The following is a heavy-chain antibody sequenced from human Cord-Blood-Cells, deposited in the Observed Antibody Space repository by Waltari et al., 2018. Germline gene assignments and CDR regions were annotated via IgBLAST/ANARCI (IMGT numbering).Heavy chain of an antibody. Sequence: QVPLQPWGAGLLKPSETLSLHRPVYGWSFSGYYLSWIRQPPGKGLEWIGEINHSGRTNYNPSLKSRVTISVDTSKNQFSLKLSSVTAADTAVYYCAREQAMGDAFDIWGQGTMVTVSS. V-gene: IGHV4-34*01. CDR2: INHSGRT. D-gene: IGHD5-18*01. CDR1: GWSFSGYY. CDR3: AREQAMGDAFDI. J-gene: IGHJ3*02.